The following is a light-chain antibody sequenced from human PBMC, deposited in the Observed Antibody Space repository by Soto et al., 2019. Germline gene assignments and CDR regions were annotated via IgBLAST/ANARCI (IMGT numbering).Light chain of an antibody. CDR2: GAS. CDR1: QSISSNY. Sequence: EIVLTQSPGTLSLSPGERATLSCRASQSISSNYLAWYQQRPGQAPRLLIFGASYRATGIPDRFSGSGSGTDFTLTISRLEPEDFAVYYCQQYSSSPPEFTFGPATIVESK. J-gene: IGKJ3*01. V-gene: IGKV3-20*01. CDR3: QQYSSSPPEFT.